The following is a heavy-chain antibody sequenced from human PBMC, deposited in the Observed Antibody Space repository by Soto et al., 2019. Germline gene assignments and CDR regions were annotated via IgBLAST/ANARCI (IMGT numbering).Heavy chain of an antibody. CDR1: GYTFTSYD. Sequence: QVQLVPSGAEVKKPGASGKVSCKASGYTFTSYDINWVRQATGQGLEWMGWMNPNSGNTGYAQKFQGRVTMTRNTFISTAYMELSSLRSEDTAVYYCASAYCSGGSCSPGGVWGKVTTVTVSS. CDR3: ASAYCSGGSCSPGGV. V-gene: IGHV1-8*01. D-gene: IGHD2-15*01. J-gene: IGHJ6*04. CDR2: MNPNSGNT.